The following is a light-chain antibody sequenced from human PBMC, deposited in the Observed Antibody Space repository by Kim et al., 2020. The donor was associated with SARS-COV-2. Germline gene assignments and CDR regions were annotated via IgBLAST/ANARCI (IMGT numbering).Light chain of an antibody. V-gene: IGKV3-20*01. Sequence: SPGERAPLSCRASQSVSSNYLAWYQQKPGQAPRLLIYGASSRATGIPDRFSGSGSGTDFTLTINRLEPEDFAAYYCQQYGSSPNTFGGGTKVDIK. CDR1: QSVSSNY. J-gene: IGKJ4*01. CDR2: GAS. CDR3: QQYGSSPNT.